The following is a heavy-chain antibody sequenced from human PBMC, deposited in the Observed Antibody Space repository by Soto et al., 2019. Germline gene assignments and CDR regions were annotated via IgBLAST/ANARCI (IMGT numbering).Heavy chain of an antibody. V-gene: IGHV1-18*01. J-gene: IGHJ3*02. Sequence: ASVKVSCKASGYTFTSYGISWVRQAPGQGLEWMGWISAYNGNTNYAQKLQGRVTMTTDTSTSTAYMELRSLRSDDTAVYYCASPVYSGSFNHAFDISGQGTMLTV. CDR3: ASPVYSGSFNHAFDI. CDR1: GYTFTSYG. CDR2: ISAYNGNT. D-gene: IGHD1-26*01.